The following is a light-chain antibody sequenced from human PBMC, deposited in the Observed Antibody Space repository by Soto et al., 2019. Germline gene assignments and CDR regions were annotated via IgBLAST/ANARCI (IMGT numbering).Light chain of an antibody. CDR1: ISNIGGNS. V-gene: IGLV1-51*01. J-gene: IGLJ1*01. Sequence: HSVLTQPASLSAAPGQKVTISCSGSISNIGGNSVSWYQQLPGTAPKLLIYDDNKRPSGIPDRFSGSKSGTSATLGITGFQTGDEADYYCGSWDSSLSAYVFGTRTKVTVL. CDR2: DDN. CDR3: GSWDSSLSAYV.